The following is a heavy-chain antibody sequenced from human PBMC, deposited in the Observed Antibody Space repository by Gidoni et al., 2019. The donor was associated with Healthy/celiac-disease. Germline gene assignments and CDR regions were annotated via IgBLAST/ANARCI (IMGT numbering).Heavy chain of an antibody. CDR2: IVVGSGNT. CDR1: GFTFTSSA. V-gene: IGHV1-58*01. CDR3: AADHEAARSDAFDI. Sequence: QMQLVQSGPEVKKPGTSVKVSCKASGFTFTSSAVQWVRQARGQRLEWIGWIVVGSGNTNYAQKFQERVTITRDMSRSTAYLELSSLRSEDTAVYYCAADHEAARSDAFDIWGQGTMVTVSS. J-gene: IGHJ3*02. D-gene: IGHD6-6*01.